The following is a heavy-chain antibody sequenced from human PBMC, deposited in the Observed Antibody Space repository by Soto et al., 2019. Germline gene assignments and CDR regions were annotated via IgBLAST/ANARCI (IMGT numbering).Heavy chain of an antibody. J-gene: IGHJ3*02. Sequence: QAQLVQSGAEMKKPGASVRVSCKTSGDTFGTSGFHWVRQAPGQGLEWMGWISAYNGNTYYIQKLQGRVTMTTDTSTSTAYIELRSLESDDTAVYFGARDDILVVTSALYIWGKGTMVTVSS. D-gene: IGHD2-2*01. CDR2: ISAYNGNT. CDR3: ARDDILVVTSALYI. V-gene: IGHV1-18*01. CDR1: GDTFGTSG.